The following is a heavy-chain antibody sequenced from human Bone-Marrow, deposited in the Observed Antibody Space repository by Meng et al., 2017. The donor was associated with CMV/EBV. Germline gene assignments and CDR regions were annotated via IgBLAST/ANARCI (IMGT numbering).Heavy chain of an antibody. D-gene: IGHD6-13*01. CDR1: GFSLSTSGVG. CDR3: AHTPYSSSWWYFDY. J-gene: IGHJ4*02. CDR2: IYWNDVK. Sequence: SGPTLVKPTQTLTLTCTFSGFSLSTSGVGVGWIRQPPGKALEWLALIYWNDVKRYSPSLKSRLTITKDTSKNQVVLTMTNMDPVDTATYYCAHTPYSSSWWYFDYWGQGTLVTVSS. V-gene: IGHV2-5*01.